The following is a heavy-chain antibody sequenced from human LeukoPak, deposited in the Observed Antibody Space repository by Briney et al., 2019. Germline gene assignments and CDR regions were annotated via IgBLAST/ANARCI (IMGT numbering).Heavy chain of an antibody. CDR3: AKHDFLTGHFDY. V-gene: IGHV3-13*01. CDR1: GFTFSSWD. CDR2: ITTTGDT. J-gene: IGHJ4*02. D-gene: IGHD3-9*01. Sequence: GGSLRLSCAASGFTFSSWDMHWVRHSTGKGLEWVSTITTTGDTYYPDSVKDRFTISRENAKNSCYLQMNSLRAGDTAVYYCAKHDFLTGHFDYWGQGTLVTVSS.